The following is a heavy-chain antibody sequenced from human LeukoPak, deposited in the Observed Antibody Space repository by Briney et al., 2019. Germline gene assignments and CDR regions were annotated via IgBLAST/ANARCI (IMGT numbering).Heavy chain of an antibody. V-gene: IGHV3-33*01. CDR1: GFTFSSYG. D-gene: IGHD2-2*01. Sequence: PGRSLRLSCAASGFTFSSYGMHWVRQAPGKGLEWVAVIWYDGSNKYYADSVKGRFTISRDNSKNTLYLQMNSLRAEDTAVYYCARDRVVPAAELDYWGQGTLVTVSS. CDR2: IWYDGSNK. J-gene: IGHJ4*02. CDR3: ARDRVVPAAELDY.